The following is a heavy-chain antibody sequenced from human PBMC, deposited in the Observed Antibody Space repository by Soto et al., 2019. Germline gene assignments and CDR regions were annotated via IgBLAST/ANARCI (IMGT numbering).Heavy chain of an antibody. CDR3: AKARLYYDSSGYYSW. Sequence: GGSLRLSCAASGFTFSSYAMSWVRQAPGKGLEWVSAISGSGGSTYYADSVKGRFTISRDNSKNTLYLKMNSLRAEDTAVYYCAKARLYYDSSGYYSWWGQGTLVTVSS. CDR2: ISGSGGST. J-gene: IGHJ4*02. D-gene: IGHD3-22*01. V-gene: IGHV3-23*01. CDR1: GFTFSSYA.